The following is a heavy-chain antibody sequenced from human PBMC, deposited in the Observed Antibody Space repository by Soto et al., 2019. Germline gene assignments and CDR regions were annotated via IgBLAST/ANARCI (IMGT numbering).Heavy chain of an antibody. D-gene: IGHD3-3*01. Sequence: SVKVSCKASGGTFSSYAISWVRQAPGQGLEWMGGIIPIFGTANYAQKFQGRVTITADESTSTAYMELSSLRSEDTAVYYCAREGFTIYSFAIWGKGTMVTVSS. CDR2: IIPIFGTA. CDR3: AREGFTIYSFAI. CDR1: GGTFSSYA. J-gene: IGHJ3*02. V-gene: IGHV1-69*13.